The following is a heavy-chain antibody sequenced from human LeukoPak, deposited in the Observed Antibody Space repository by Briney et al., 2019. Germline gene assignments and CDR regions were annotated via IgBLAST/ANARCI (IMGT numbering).Heavy chain of an antibody. V-gene: IGHV3-21*05. Sequence: GGSLKHSCAASGFTFTAYSLSWVRQAPGKGLEWVSFITGSSGDILYADSVKGRFTVSRDNAKNTLSLQMDSLTAEDTGVYFCARVAGHYFDYWGQGSLVTVSS. D-gene: IGHD3-10*01. CDR2: ITGSSGDI. CDR3: ARVAGHYFDY. CDR1: GFTFTAYS. J-gene: IGHJ4*02.